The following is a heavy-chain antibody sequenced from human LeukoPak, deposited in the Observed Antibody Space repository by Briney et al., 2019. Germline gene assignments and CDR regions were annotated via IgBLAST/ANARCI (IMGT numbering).Heavy chain of an antibody. D-gene: IGHD2-2*01. CDR2: IFNSGST. V-gene: IGHV4-59*01. CDR3: ALGDCSSTSCYVFDY. CDR1: AGHISSYY. Sequence: PSETLSLTSTVSAGHISSYYWSWLRQPPGMGLEWLGYIFNSGSTNYNRSLKSRVTISVDTSKNQFSLKLSSVTAADTAVYFCALGDCSSTSCYVFDYWGQGTLVTVSS. J-gene: IGHJ4*02.